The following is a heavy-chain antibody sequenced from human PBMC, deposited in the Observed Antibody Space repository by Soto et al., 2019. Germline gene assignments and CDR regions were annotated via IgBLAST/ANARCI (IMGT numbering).Heavy chain of an antibody. V-gene: IGHV4-39*01. J-gene: IGHJ4*02. CDR1: GGSISSSSYY. D-gene: IGHD1-26*01. CDR2: IYYSGST. Sequence: PSETLSLTCTVSGGSISSSSYYWGWIRQPPGKGLEWIGSIYYSGSTYYNPSLKSRVTISVDTSKNQFSLKLSSVTAADTAVYYCARHANTKNLTYSGSPGQLDYWGQGTLVTVSS. CDR3: ARHANTKNLTYSGSPGQLDY.